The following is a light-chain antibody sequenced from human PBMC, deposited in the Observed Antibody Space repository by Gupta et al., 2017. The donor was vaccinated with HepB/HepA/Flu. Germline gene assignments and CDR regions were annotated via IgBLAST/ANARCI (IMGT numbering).Light chain of an antibody. CDR1: SSNIGSNI. Sequence: QSVLTQPPSASGTPGQRVTISCSGSSSNIGSNIVNWYQQRPGAAPKLLIYSTNQRPSGVPDRFSGSKSGTSASLAISGLQSEDEADYYCASWDASLNGPVFGGGTKLTVL. V-gene: IGLV1-44*01. CDR2: STN. CDR3: ASWDASLNGPV. J-gene: IGLJ2*01.